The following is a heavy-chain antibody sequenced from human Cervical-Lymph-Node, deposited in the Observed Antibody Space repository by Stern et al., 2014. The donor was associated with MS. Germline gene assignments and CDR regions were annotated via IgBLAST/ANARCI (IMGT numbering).Heavy chain of an antibody. J-gene: IGHJ4*02. Sequence: VQLVESGGGLVKPGGSLRLSCAASGFTFSDYYMSWIRQAPGKGLAWVSYISSSFSTIYYADSVQGRFTISKDNAKNSLYLQMNSLRAEDTAVYYCARDSDRYYFDYWGQGTLVTVSS. CDR1: GFTFSDYY. CDR3: ARDSDRYYFDY. D-gene: IGHD3-22*01. CDR2: ISSSFSTI. V-gene: IGHV3-11*01.